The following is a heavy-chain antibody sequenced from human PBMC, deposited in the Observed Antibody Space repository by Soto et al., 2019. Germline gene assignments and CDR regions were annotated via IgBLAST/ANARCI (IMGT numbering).Heavy chain of an antibody. CDR3: ARAAR. J-gene: IGHJ4*02. CDR1: GFTFSSNW. Sequence: EVQLVESGGGLVQPGVSLRLSCAASGFTFSSNWMSWVRQAPGKGLELVSHINPDGSENYYEDSVRGRFTISRDNAKYSMFLQMNGLRGEATAVYYCARAARWGQRTLVSVSS. CDR2: INPDGSEN. V-gene: IGHV3-7*04.